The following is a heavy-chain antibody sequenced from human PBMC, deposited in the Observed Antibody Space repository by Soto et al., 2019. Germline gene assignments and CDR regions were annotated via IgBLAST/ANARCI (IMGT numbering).Heavy chain of an antibody. D-gene: IGHD3-10*01. CDR3: ARDGGYGSGSYYKRGWGDI. V-gene: IGHV1-69*01. CDR1: GGTFSSYA. Sequence: QVQLVQSGAEVKKPGSSVKVSCKASGGTFSSYAISWVRQAPGQGLEWMGGIIPIFGTANYAQKFQGRVTITADESTSTAYMELSSLRSEDTAVYYCARDGGYGSGSYYKRGWGDIWGQGTMVTVSS. J-gene: IGHJ3*02. CDR2: IIPIFGTA.